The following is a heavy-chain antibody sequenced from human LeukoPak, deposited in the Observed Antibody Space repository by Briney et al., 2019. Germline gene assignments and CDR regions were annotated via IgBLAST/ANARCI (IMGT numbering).Heavy chain of an antibody. CDR2: IYSGGST. J-gene: IGHJ6*03. D-gene: IGHD2-15*01. Sequence: GGSLRLSCAASGFTFSSYAMNWVRQAPGKGLEWVSVIYSGGSTYYADSVKGRFTISRDNSKNTLYLQMNSLRAEDTAVYYCARGRVANYYYYYMDVWGKGTTVTISS. CDR3: ARGRVANYYYYYMDV. CDR1: GFTFSSYA. V-gene: IGHV3-53*01.